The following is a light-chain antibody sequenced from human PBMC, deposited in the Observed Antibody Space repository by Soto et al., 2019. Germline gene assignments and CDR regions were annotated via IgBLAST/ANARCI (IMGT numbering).Light chain of an antibody. CDR3: MQGIHWSIT. Sequence: DVVMKKSPLSLPVSLGQPASISCRSSQSFVHTDGIAYLNWFHQRPGQSPRRLIYTVSNRDSGVPARFSGSGSGTDFTLKISRVEAEDVGVYYCMQGIHWSITFGQGTYLRL. J-gene: IGKJ5*01. CDR1: QSFVHTDGIAY. CDR2: TVS. V-gene: IGKV2-30*02.